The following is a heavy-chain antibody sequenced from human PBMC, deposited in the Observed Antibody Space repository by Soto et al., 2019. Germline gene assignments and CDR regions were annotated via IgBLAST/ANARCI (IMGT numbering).Heavy chain of an antibody. D-gene: IGHD2-2*01. V-gene: IGHV4-30-2*01. Sequence: QLQLQESGSGLVEPSQPLSLTCAVSGGSISSDGYSWSWSRQPPGKGLEWIGYIYHSANTHYRQAPKRRAIISLDKSKNQFALKLTSVTAADTAVYYCARAGSVYSTSWYYVEYWGHGNRVNVSS. J-gene: IGHJ4*01. CDR3: ARAGSVYSTSWYYVEY. CDR1: GGSISSDGYS. CDR2: IYHSANT.